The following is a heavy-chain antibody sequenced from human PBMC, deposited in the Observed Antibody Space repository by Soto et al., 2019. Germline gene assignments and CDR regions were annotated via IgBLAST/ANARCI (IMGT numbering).Heavy chain of an antibody. CDR1: GGTFSSYT. CDR3: ARDGLHAAGPFDY. CDR2: IIPILGIA. D-gene: IGHD6-13*01. J-gene: IGHJ4*02. Sequence: QVQLVQSGAEVKKPGSSVKVSCKASGGTFSSYTISWVRQAPGQGLEWVGRIIPILGIANYAQKFQGRVTITADKSTSTAYMELSSLRSEDTAVYYCARDGLHAAGPFDYWGQGTLVTVSS. V-gene: IGHV1-69*08.